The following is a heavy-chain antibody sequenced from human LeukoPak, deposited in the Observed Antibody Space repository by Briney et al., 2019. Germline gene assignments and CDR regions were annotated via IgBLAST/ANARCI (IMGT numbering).Heavy chain of an antibody. V-gene: IGHV3-64*01. CDR1: GFTFSSYA. D-gene: IGHD2/OR15-2a*01. CDR3: ARDNAVIFRPFSNFDV. J-gene: IGHJ3*01. Sequence: GGSLRLSCAASGFTFSSYAMHWVRQAPGKGLEYVSAISSNGGSTYYANSVKGRFTISRDSSKNTVYLQMNSLRAEDTAVYYCARDNAVIFRPFSNFDVWGQGTMVTVSS. CDR2: ISSNGGST.